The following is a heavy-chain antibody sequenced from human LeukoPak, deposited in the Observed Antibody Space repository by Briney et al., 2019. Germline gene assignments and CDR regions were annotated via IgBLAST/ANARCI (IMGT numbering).Heavy chain of an antibody. D-gene: IGHD1-14*01. Sequence: PSETLSLTCTASGGSISSYYWSWIRQPAGKGLEWIGRIYTSGSTNYSPSLKCQATISVDTSKNQFSLKQSSVTAADTAVYYCARQGPVSDRYFDYWGQGTLVTVSS. CDR1: GGSISSYY. CDR2: IYTSGST. J-gene: IGHJ4*02. V-gene: IGHV4-4*07. CDR3: ARQGPVSDRYFDY.